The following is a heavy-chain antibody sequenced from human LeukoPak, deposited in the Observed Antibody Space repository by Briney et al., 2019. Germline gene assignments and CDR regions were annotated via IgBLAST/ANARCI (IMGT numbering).Heavy chain of an antibody. V-gene: IGHV4-59*01. D-gene: IGHD3-22*01. J-gene: IGHJ4*02. CDR1: GGSISSYY. Sequence: PSETLSLTCTVSGGSISSYYWSWIRQPPGKGLEWIGYIYYSGSTNYNPSLKSRVTISVDTSKNQFSLKLSSVTAADTAVYYCARSNYDSSGYYSKWGQGTLVTVSS. CDR3: ARSNYDSSGYYSK. CDR2: IYYSGST.